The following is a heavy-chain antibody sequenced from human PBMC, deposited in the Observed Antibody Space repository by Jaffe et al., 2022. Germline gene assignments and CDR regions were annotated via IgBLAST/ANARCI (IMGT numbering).Heavy chain of an antibody. CDR3: VPYSGSAFDY. CDR2: IRTKAYGGTT. V-gene: IGHV3-49*04. Sequence: EVQLVESGGDLVQPGRSLRLSCATSGFTFGDNAMTWVRQAPGKGLEWVGFIRTKAYGGTTEYAASVKGRFTISRDDSKSIAYLQMNSLKTEDTAVYYCVPYSGSAFDYWGQGTLVTVSS. J-gene: IGHJ4*02. D-gene: IGHD1-26*01. CDR1: GFTFGDNA.